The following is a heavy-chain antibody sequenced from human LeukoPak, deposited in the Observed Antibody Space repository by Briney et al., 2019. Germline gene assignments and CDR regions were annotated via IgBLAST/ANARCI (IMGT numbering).Heavy chain of an antibody. CDR3: ARDPHYYYGSGSYRGGYWFDP. J-gene: IGHJ5*02. Sequence: QPGGSLRLSCAASGFTFSSYWMHWVRQAPGKGLVWVSRINSDGSSTSYADSVKGRFTISRDNAKNTLYLQMNSLRAEDTGVYYCARDPHYYYGSGSYRGGYWFDPWGQGTLVTVSS. D-gene: IGHD3-10*01. CDR2: INSDGSST. CDR1: GFTFSSYW. V-gene: IGHV3-74*01.